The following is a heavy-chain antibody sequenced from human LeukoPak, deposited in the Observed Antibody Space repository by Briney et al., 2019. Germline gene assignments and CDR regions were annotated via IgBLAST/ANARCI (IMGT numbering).Heavy chain of an antibody. CDR3: AKAIAAAGTGATTFDY. D-gene: IGHD6-13*01. J-gene: IGHJ4*02. CDR1: GFTFSSYA. Sequence: GGSLRLSCAASGFTFSSYAMSWVRQAPGKGLEWVSAISGSGGSTYYADSVKGRFTISRDNSKNTLYLQMNSLRAEDTAVYYCAKAIAAAGTGATTFDYWGQGTLVTASS. CDR2: ISGSGGST. V-gene: IGHV3-23*01.